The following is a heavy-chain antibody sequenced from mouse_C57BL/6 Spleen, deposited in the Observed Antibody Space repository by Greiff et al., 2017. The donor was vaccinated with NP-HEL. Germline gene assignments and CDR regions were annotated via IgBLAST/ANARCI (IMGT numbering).Heavy chain of an antibody. CDR3: ARYDDGYFIYAMDY. V-gene: IGHV7-3*01. CDR2: IRNKANGYTT. Sequence: EVQRVESGGGLVQPGGSLSLSCAASGFTFTDYYMSWVRQPPGKALEWLGFIRNKANGYTTEYSASVKGRFTISRDNSQSILYLQMNALRAEDSATYYCARYDDGYFIYAMDYWGQGTSVTVSS. CDR1: GFTFTDYY. D-gene: IGHD2-3*01. J-gene: IGHJ4*01.